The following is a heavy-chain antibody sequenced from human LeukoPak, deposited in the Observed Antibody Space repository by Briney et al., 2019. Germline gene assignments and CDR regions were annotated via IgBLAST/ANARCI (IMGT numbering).Heavy chain of an antibody. CDR1: GFTVSSNY. CDR3: ARDRGRGYCSSTSCFHMDV. Sequence: GGSLRLSCAASGFTVSSNYMSWVRQAPGKGLEWVSVIYSGGSAYYADSVKGRFTISRDNSKNTLYLQMNSLRAEDTAVYYCARDRGRGYCSSTSCFHMDVWGKGTTVTVSS. D-gene: IGHD2-2*01. CDR2: IYSGGSA. V-gene: IGHV3-53*01. J-gene: IGHJ6*03.